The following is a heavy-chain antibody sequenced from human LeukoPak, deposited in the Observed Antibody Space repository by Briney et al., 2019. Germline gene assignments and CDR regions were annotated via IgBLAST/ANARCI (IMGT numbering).Heavy chain of an antibody. CDR3: ARETVTADY. Sequence: GGSLRLSCAASGFTFSSYAMSWVRQAPGKGLEWVANIKQDGSEKYYVDSVKGRFTISRDNAKNSLYLQMNSLRAEDTAVYYCARETVTADYWGQGTLVTVSS. CDR2: IKQDGSEK. D-gene: IGHD2-21*02. CDR1: GFTFSSYA. J-gene: IGHJ4*02. V-gene: IGHV3-7*03.